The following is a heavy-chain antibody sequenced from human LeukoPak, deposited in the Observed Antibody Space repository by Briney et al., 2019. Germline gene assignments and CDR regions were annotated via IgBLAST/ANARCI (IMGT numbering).Heavy chain of an antibody. CDR2: IYHSGST. CDR3: ARTLVGATSYWYFDL. D-gene: IGHD1-26*01. Sequence: SETLSLTCTVSGYSISSGYYWGWIRQPPGKGLERIGSIYHSGSTYYNPSLKSRVTISVDTSKNQFSLKLSSVTAADTAVYYCARTLVGATSYWYFDLWGRGTLVPVSS. J-gene: IGHJ2*01. V-gene: IGHV4-38-2*02. CDR1: GYSISSGYY.